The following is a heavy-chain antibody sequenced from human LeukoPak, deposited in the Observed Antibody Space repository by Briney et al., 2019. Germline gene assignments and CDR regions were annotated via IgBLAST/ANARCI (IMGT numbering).Heavy chain of an antibody. D-gene: IGHD6-19*01. J-gene: IGHJ4*02. CDR1: GFSFKDYN. CDR2: ITYDGSNK. Sequence: PGGSLRLSCAASGFSFKDYNMHGVRQAPGKGLEWVAVITYDGSNKYYTDSVKGRFTISRDNSKSTLYLQLNSLRAEDTAVYYCAKVRWDNSGWYYLDYWGQGTLVTVSS. CDR3: AKVRWDNSGWYYLDY. V-gene: IGHV3-30*18.